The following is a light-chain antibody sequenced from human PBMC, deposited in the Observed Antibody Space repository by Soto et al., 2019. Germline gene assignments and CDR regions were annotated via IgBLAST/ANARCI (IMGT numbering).Light chain of an antibody. J-gene: IGKJ5*01. CDR1: HRLVYADGNTY. V-gene: IGKV2-30*01. CDR2: KIS. CDR3: MQGTHWPLT. Sequence: VVMTQSPLSLPVTLGPPASISCSSTHRLVYADGNTYLQWFQQRPGQSPRRLIYKISNRDSGVPDRFSGSGSGTDFTLQISRVEAEDVGVYYCMQGTHWPLTFGQGTRLEIK.